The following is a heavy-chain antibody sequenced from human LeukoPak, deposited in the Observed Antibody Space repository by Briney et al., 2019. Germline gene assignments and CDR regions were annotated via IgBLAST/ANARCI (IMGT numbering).Heavy chain of an antibody. D-gene: IGHD1-26*01. J-gene: IGHJ5*02. CDR2: IYTSGST. V-gene: IGHV4-4*07. CDR3: ARVCRAGATRNWFDP. Sequence: PSETLSLTCTVSGGSISSYYWSWIRQPAGKGLEWIGRIYTSGSTNYNPSLKSRVTMSVDTSKNQFSLKLSSVTAADTAVYYCARVCRAGATRNWFDPWGQGTLVTVSS. CDR1: GGSISSYY.